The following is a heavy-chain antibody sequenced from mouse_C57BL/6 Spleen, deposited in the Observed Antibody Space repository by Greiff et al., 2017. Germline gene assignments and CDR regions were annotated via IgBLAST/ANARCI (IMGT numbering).Heavy chain of an antibody. V-gene: IGHV5-4*01. CDR2: ISDGGSYT. CDR1: GFTFSSYA. Sequence: EVHLVESGGGLVKPGGSLKLSCAASGFTFSSYAMSWVRQTPEKRLEWVATISDGGSYTYYPDNVKGRFTISRDTAKNSRYLQMSHLKSEDTAMYYCARERGYSNYVPWFAYWGQGTLVTVSA. D-gene: IGHD2-5*01. CDR3: ARERGYSNYVPWFAY. J-gene: IGHJ3*01.